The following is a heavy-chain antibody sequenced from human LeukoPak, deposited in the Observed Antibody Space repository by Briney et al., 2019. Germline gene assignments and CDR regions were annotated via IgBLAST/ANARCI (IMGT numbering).Heavy chain of an antibody. CDR1: GGSTSSSTYY. CDR2: VYDSGST. V-gene: IGHV4-39*01. D-gene: IGHD1-26*01. CDR3: ARHAFRVVGATLFDY. Sequence: KPSETLSLTCTVSGGSTSSSTYYWDWIRQPPGKGLEWIGNVYDSGSTHYNPSLESRVTISVDTSKNQFSLKLSSVTAADTAVYYCARHAFRVVGATLFDYWGQGTLVTVSS. J-gene: IGHJ4*02.